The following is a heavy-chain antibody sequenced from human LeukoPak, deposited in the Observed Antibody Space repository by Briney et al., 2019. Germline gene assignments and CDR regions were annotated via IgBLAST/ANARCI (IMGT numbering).Heavy chain of an antibody. D-gene: IGHD5-12*01. V-gene: IGHV3-30*02. CDR3: ARDRTAYSYGTLSDY. CDR1: TFTFSIYG. J-gene: IGHJ4*02. Sequence: GGSLRLSCAASTFTFSIYGMHWVRQAPGKGLEWVAFIQHSGTDKYYADSVKGRFAISGDNSRNTLYLQMNSLRTEDTAVYYCARDRTAYSYGTLSDYWGQGTLVTVSS. CDR2: IQHSGTDK.